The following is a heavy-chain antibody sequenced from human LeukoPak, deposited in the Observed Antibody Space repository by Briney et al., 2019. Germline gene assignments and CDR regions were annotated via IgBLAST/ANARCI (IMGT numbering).Heavy chain of an antibody. D-gene: IGHD6-19*01. CDR1: GFTFDDYA. J-gene: IGHJ4*02. CDR2: ISWNSGSI. V-gene: IGHV3-9*01. Sequence: GGSLRLSCAASGFTFDDYAMHWVRQAPGKGLEWVSGISWNSGSIGYADSVKGRFTISRDNAKNSLYLQMNSLRAEDTALYYCAKDSSGWNEGFDYWGQGTLVTVSS. CDR3: AKDSSGWNEGFDY.